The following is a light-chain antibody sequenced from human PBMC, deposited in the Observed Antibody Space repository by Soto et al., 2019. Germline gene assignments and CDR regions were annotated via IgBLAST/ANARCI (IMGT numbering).Light chain of an antibody. CDR3: QQSSTPPPIT. J-gene: IGKJ5*01. CDR1: QSISSY. Sequence: IDVTQSPSSLPSSVGYIFTITCLASQSISSYLNWYQQKPGKAHKLLIYAAYTLQSGVPSRFSGSGSGTHFALTISSLHPAAFAPYHSQQSSTPPPITFAQGTRLEIK. V-gene: IGKV1-39*01. CDR2: AAY.